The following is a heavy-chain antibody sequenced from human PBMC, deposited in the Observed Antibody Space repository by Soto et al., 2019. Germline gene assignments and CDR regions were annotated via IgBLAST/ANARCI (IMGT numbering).Heavy chain of an antibody. D-gene: IGHD7-27*01. V-gene: IGHV3-33*01. J-gene: IGHJ4*02. CDR1: GFIFSSFG. CDR3: VRDLLGSGGHFDY. CDR2: IWYDGSNT. Sequence: VQLVESGGGVVQPGRSLRLSCAASGFIFSSFGMHWVRQAPGKGLEWVAHIWYDGSNTYYADSVKGRFTISRDNSRNTVYLQMNSLRAEDTALYHCVRDLLGSGGHFDYWGQGTLVTVSS.